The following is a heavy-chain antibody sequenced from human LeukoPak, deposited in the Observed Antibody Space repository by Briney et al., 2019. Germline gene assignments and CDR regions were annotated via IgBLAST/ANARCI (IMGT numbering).Heavy chain of an antibody. CDR2: MKPKAQGGTS. CDR3: TQLSRGY. CDR1: GFSLSEAW. V-gene: IGHV3-15*01. J-gene: IGHJ4*02. Sequence: GGSLRLSCAASGFSLSEAWMSWVRQAPGKGLECVGRMKPKAQGGTSDYADPVNDRFTVSRDDSTTTLYLQMNSLKTEDTGLYYCTQLSRGYWGQGTQVIVSP. D-gene: IGHD1-1*01.